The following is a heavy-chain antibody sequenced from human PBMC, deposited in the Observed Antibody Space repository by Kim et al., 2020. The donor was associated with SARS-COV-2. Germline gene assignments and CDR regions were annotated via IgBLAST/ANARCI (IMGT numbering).Heavy chain of an antibody. D-gene: IGHD6-13*01. CDR2: ISGSGGST. CDR1: GFTFSSYA. Sequence: GGSLRLSCAASGFTFSSYAMSWVRQAPGKGLEWVSAISGSGGSTYYADSVKGRFTISRDNSKNTLYLQMNSLRAEDTAVYYCANGGKGYSSSWYWCPFDYWGQGTLVTVSS. CDR3: ANGGKGYSSSWYWCPFDY. J-gene: IGHJ4*02. V-gene: IGHV3-23*01.